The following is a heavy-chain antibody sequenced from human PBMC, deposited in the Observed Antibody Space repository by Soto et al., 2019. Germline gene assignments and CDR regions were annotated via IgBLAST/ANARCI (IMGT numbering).Heavy chain of an antibody. CDR1: DYSISSGYY. J-gene: IGHJ4*02. D-gene: IGHD6-6*01. CDR2: IYHSGST. Sequence: PSETLSLTCAVSDYSISSGYYWGWIRQPPGKGLEWIGSIYHSGSTYYNPSLKSRVTISVDTSKNQFSLKLSSVTAADTAMYYCAREEYSSSSFFDCWGQGTLVTVSS. CDR3: AREEYSSSSFFDC. V-gene: IGHV4-38-2*02.